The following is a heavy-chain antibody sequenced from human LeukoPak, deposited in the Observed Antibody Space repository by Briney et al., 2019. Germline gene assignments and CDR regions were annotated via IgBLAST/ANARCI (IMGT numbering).Heavy chain of an antibody. V-gene: IGHV3-66*01. CDR1: GFTVSGKY. J-gene: IGHJ4*02. Sequence: GGSLRLSCAASGFTVSGKYMSWVRQAPGKGLEWVSILYSDGSTYYADSVEGRFTISRDNSKNTLFFQMNSLRVEDTAVYYCAKSERLTMIGGWAPTFDSWGQGTLVTVSS. D-gene: IGHD3-22*01. CDR2: LYSDGST. CDR3: AKSERLTMIGGWAPTFDS.